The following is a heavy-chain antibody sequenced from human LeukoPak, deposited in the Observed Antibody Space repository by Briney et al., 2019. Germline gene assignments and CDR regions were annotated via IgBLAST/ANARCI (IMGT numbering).Heavy chain of an antibody. CDR3: ARNVSYSFDY. CDR2: IYHSGST. J-gene: IGHJ4*02. CDR1: GYSIRSNYY. Sequence: PSETLSLTCDVSGYSIRSNYYWGWIRQPPGKGLEWIGSIYHSGSTYYNPSLKSRVTISVDTSKNQFSLKLSSVTAVDTAVYYCARNVSYSFDYWGQGTLVTVSS. D-gene: IGHD1-1*01. V-gene: IGHV4-38-2*01.